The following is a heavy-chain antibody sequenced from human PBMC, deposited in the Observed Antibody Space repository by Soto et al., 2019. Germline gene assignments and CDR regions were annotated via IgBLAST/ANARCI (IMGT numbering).Heavy chain of an antibody. CDR2: IYSGGST. V-gene: IGHV3-53*04. CDR3: ARDRSPWGMDV. J-gene: IGHJ6*02. Sequence: EVQLVESGGGLVQPGGSLRLSCAASGFTVSSNYMSWVRQAPGKGREWVSVIYSGGSTYYADSVKGRFTISRHSSKNTLYLQMNSLRAEDTAVYYCARDRSPWGMDVWGQGTTVTVSS. CDR1: GFTVSSNY.